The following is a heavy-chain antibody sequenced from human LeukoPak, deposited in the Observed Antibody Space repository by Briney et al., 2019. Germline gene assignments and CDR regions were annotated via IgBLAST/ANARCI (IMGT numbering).Heavy chain of an antibody. Sequence: GGSLRLSCAASGFTVSSNYMSWVRQAPGKGLEWVAYIRYDGNSKNYADSVKGRFTISRDNSKDMLYLQMNSLRPEDTAVYYCAKGDDYGANTRLPKYNWFDPWGQGILVTVSS. CDR2: IRYDGNSK. J-gene: IGHJ5*02. CDR3: AKGDDYGANTRLPKYNWFDP. CDR1: GFTVSSNY. D-gene: IGHD4-23*01. V-gene: IGHV3-30*02.